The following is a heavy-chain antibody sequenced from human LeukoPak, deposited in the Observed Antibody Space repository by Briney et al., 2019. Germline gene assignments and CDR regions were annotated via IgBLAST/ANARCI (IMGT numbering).Heavy chain of an antibody. J-gene: IGHJ4*02. V-gene: IGHV3-73*01. D-gene: IGHD1-7*01. CDR1: GFTFSGSA. CDR2: IRSKANSYAT. Sequence: GGSLRLSCAASGFTFSGSAMHWVRQASGKGLEWVGRIRSKANSYATAYAASVKGSFTISRDNSKNTIYLQMNSLRAEDTAVHWELRPLGSSFDFWGQGTLVTVSS. CDR3: LRPLGSSFDF.